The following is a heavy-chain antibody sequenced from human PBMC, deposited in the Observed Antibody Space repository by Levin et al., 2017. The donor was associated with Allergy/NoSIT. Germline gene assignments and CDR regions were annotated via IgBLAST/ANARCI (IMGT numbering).Heavy chain of an antibody. Sequence: PVASVKVSCKASGFIFTNYHIHWVRRAPGQGLEYIGIINTSDGDTRFAQRFQGRVTMTRDRSTSTVYMELSSLKSEDTAVYYCAREWGSTYYFDYWGQGTSVTVSS. D-gene: IGHD3-16*01. V-gene: IGHV1-46*01. CDR2: INTSDGDT. J-gene: IGHJ4*02. CDR3: AREWGSTYYFDY. CDR1: GFIFTNYH.